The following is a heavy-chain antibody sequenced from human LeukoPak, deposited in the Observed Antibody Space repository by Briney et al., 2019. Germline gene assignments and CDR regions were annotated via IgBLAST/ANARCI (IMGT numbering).Heavy chain of an antibody. V-gene: IGHV3-48*01. CDR2: VSSSASTK. J-gene: IGHJ4*02. CDR3: ARPRGGGSHDDFDY. CDR1: GYSFSTYS. Sequence: GGSLRLSCVASGYSFSTYSMNWVRHAAGKGLEWVSYVSSSASTKYYADSVEGRFTVSRDNAKNSLYLQMNSLRAEDSGVYYCARPRGGGSHDDFDYWGQGTLVTVSS. D-gene: IGHD1-26*01.